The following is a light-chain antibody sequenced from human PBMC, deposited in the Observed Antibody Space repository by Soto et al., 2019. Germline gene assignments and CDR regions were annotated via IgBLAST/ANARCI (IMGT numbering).Light chain of an antibody. J-gene: IGKJ4*01. Sequence: DIQMTQSPSSLSASVGDRVTITCRASQSIVTYLNWYLQKPGKAPKLLIYAASSLQSGVPSRFSGSGSETEFTLSIISLQPEDFATYFCQHIYSAPLTFGGGTSVDIK. CDR3: QHIYSAPLT. CDR2: AAS. CDR1: QSIVTY. V-gene: IGKV1-39*01.